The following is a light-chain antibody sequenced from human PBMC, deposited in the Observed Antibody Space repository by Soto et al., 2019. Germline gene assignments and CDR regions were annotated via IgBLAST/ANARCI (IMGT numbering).Light chain of an antibody. V-gene: IGKV3-20*01. CDR2: GAS. Sequence: EIVLTQSPGTLYWSAGERATLSCRASQSVSSSYLAWYQHKPGQAPRRLIYGASSRATGIPDRFSGSGSGTDFTLTISRLEPEDFAVYYCQQYGTFTWTFGQGTKVEIK. CDR3: QQYGTFTWT. J-gene: IGKJ1*01. CDR1: QSVSSSY.